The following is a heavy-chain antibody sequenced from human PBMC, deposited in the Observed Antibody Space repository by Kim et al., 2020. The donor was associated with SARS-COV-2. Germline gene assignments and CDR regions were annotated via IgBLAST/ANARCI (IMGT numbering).Heavy chain of an antibody. V-gene: IGHV3-33*01. D-gene: IGHD3-3*01. CDR3: AGDQKARLYHFYYGMDV. CDR1: GFTFSNFG. J-gene: IGHJ6*04. CDR2: IWYDGSNE. Sequence: GGSLRLSCAASGFTFSNFGMHWVRQAPGKGLEWVAVIWYDGSNEYYTDSVKGRFTISRDNSKNTLHLQMNNLRAEDTATYYCAGDQKARLYHFYYGMDVWGKGATVTVSA.